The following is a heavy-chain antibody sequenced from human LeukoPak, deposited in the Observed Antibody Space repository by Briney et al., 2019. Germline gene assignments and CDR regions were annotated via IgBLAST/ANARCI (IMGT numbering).Heavy chain of an antibody. CDR1: GFTFSSYT. CDR3: AKDSGYQTMYYYYMDV. J-gene: IGHJ6*03. D-gene: IGHD2-2*01. Sequence: GGSLRLSCAASGFTFSSYTMNWVRQAPGKGLEWVSSISGSSRHKYYADSVKGRFTISRDNAKNSLYLQMNSLRAEDTALYYCAKDSGYQTMYYYYMDVWGKGTTVTVSS. CDR2: ISGSSRHK. V-gene: IGHV3-21*04.